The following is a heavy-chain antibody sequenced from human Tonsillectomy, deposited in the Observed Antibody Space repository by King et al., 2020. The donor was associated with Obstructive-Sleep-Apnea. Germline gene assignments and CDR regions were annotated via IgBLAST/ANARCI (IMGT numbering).Heavy chain of an antibody. CDR2: ISYDGSNK. CDR1: GFAFTSYG. V-gene: IGHV3-30*18. D-gene: IGHD3-10*01. Sequence: QLVQSGGGVVQPGRSLRLSCAASGFAFTSYGMHWVRQAPGKGLEWGAVISYDGSNKYYADSVKGRFTISRDNSKNTLSLHMNSLRLEDTAVYYCAKDRGFGEKPTLFDYWGQGTLVTVSS. J-gene: IGHJ4*02. CDR3: AKDRGFGEKPTLFDY.